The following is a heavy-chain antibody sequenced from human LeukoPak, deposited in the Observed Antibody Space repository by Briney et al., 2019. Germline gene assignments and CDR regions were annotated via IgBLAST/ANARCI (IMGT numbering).Heavy chain of an antibody. CDR2: FDPEDGET. D-gene: IGHD5-24*01. CDR3: ARDREMATRLDHPSLGY. Sequence: ASVKVSCKVSGYTLTELSMHWVRQAPGKGLEWTGGFDPEDGETIYAQKFQGRVTMTEDTSTDTAYMELSSLRSDDTAVYYCARDREMATRLDHPSLGYWGQGTLVTVSS. V-gene: IGHV1-24*01. CDR1: GYTLTELS. J-gene: IGHJ4*02.